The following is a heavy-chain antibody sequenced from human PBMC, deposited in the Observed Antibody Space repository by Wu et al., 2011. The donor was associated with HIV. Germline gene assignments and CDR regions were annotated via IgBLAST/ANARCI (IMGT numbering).Heavy chain of an antibody. CDR1: GYTFTDYY. CDR2: INPNSGDT. D-gene: IGHD5-12*01. J-gene: IGHJ6*02. V-gene: IGHV1-2*02. Sequence: QVQLVQSGAEVKKPGASVKVSCKASGYTFTDYYMHWVRQAPGQGLEWMGWINPNSGDTNYAQRFQGRVTMTRDTSISTAYMELRSLRSDDTAVYYCARDPRKWLRLGDYYYGMDVWGQGTTVTVSS. CDR3: ARDPRKWLRLGDYYYGMDV.